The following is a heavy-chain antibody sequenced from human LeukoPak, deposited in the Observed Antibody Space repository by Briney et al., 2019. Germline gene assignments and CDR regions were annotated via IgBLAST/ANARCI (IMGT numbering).Heavy chain of an antibody. CDR1: GGSFSGYY. CDR2: INHSGST. CDR3: ASDATYYYGSGSYRGAFDY. D-gene: IGHD3-10*01. J-gene: IGHJ4*02. V-gene: IGHV4-34*01. Sequence: PSETLSLTCAVYGGSFSGYYWSWIRQPPGKGLEWGGEINHSGSTNYNSSLKSRVTISVDTSKNQCSMKLSSVTAADTAVYYCASDATYYYGSGSYRGAFDYWGQGTLVTVSS.